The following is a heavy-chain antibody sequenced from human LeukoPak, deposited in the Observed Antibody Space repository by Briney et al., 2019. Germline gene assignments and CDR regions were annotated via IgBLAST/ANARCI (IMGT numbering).Heavy chain of an antibody. J-gene: IGHJ4*02. CDR3: AGASYDSSGVH. CDR1: GGSLSRYY. Sequence: SDTLSLTCTVSGGSLSRYYWSWIRQPAGKGLEWIGRIYTSGSTNYNPSLKSRVTMSVDTSKNQFSLKLSSVTAADTAVYYCAGASYDSSGVHWGQGTLVTVSS. CDR2: IYTSGST. D-gene: IGHD3-22*01. V-gene: IGHV4-4*07.